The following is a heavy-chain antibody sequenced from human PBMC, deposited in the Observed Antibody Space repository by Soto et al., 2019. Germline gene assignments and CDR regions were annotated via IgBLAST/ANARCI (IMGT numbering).Heavy chain of an antibody. V-gene: IGHV1-46*01. D-gene: IGHD3-3*01. CDR1: GYTFTSYY. Sequence: ASVKVSCKASGYTFTSYYMHWVRQAPGQGLEWMGIINPSGGSTSYAQKFQGRVTMTTDTSTSTAYMELRSLRSDDTAVYYCARDRSLAGDDFWSGYHYYYYGMDVWGQGTTVTVSS. CDR3: ARDRSLAGDDFWSGYHYYYYGMDV. J-gene: IGHJ6*02. CDR2: INPSGGST.